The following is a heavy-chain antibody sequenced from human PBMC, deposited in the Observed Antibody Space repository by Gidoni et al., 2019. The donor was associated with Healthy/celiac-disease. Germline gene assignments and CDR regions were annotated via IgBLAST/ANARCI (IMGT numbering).Heavy chain of an antibody. CDR3: TRGGIAAAGFVQYFQH. CDR2: IRSKAYGGTT. J-gene: IGHJ1*01. Sequence: EVQLVESGGGLVQPGRSLRLSCTASGFTFGDYAMSWFRQAPGKGLEWVGFIRSKAYGGTTEYAASVKGRFTISRDDSKSIAYLQMNSLKTEDTAVYYCTRGGIAAAGFVQYFQHWGQGTLVTVSS. D-gene: IGHD6-13*01. CDR1: GFTFGDYA. V-gene: IGHV3-49*03.